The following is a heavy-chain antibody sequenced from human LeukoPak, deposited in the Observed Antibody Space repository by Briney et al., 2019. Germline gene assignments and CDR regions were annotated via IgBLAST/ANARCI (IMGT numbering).Heavy chain of an antibody. D-gene: IGHD6-25*01. CDR3: AKYRYSSGGYFDY. CDR2: ISGSGDTT. J-gene: IGHJ4*02. V-gene: IGHV3-23*01. CDR1: GFTFSTYT. Sequence: PGGSLRLSCAASGFTFSTYTMNWVRQAPGKGLEWVSAISGSGDTTFYADSVKGRFAISRDNSKNTLCLQMNSLRAEDTAVYYCAKYRYSSGGYFDYWGQGTLVTVSS.